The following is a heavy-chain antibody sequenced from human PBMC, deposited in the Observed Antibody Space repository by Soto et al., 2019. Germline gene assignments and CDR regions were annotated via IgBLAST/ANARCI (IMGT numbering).Heavy chain of an antibody. J-gene: IGHJ6*04. CDR1: GYTFTSYG. D-gene: IGHD3-16*01. V-gene: IGHV1-18*01. CDR3: ARGGGVHVDYYYGMDV. Sequence: QVQLVQSGAEVKKPGASVKVSCKASGYTFTSYGISWVRQAPGQGLEWMGWNSAYNGNTNYAKKLEGRVTMTKDTSTSRGYTELRSLRSDDTGVYSCARGGGVHVDYYYGMDVWGKGTTVTVSS. CDR2: NSAYNGNT.